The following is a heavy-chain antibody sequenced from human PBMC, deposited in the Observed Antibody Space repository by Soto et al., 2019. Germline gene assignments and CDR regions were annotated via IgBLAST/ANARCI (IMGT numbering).Heavy chain of an antibody. Sequence: ETLSLTCAVRVGSVSRCQWSWIRQTPGQGLEWIGEINHSGTTNYNPSLKSRVTISVDTSKNQFSLKLSSVTAADTAVYYCARGQRVARAQQLAFYYYYGMDVWGQGTTVTVSS. CDR1: VGSVSRCQ. CDR3: ARGQRVARAQQLAFYYYYGMDV. V-gene: IGHV4-34*01. D-gene: IGHD6-13*01. CDR2: INHSGTT. J-gene: IGHJ6*02.